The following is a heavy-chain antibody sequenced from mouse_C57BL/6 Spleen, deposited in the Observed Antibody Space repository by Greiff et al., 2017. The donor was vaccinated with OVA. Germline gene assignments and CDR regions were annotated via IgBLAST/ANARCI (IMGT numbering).Heavy chain of an antibody. CDR3: ARRGTGSAWFAY. J-gene: IGHJ3*01. CDR1: GYTFTSYW. D-gene: IGHD4-1*01. Sequence: VQLQQSGAELVKPGASVKMSCKASGYTFTSYWITWVKQRPGQGLEWIGDIYPGSGSTNYNEKFKSKATLTVDTSSSTAYMQLSSLTSEDSAVYYGARRGTGSAWFAYWGQGTLVTVSA. CDR2: IYPGSGST. V-gene: IGHV1-55*01.